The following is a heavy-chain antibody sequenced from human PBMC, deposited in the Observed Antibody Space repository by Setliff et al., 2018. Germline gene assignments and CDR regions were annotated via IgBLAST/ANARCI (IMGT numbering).Heavy chain of an antibody. D-gene: IGHD3-3*02. CDR1: GYSISSGYY. CDR2: LFQTGTT. CDR3: ARHLWGRWMAASSDYFDY. J-gene: IGHJ4*02. Sequence: PSETLSLTCTVSGYSISSGYYWGWIRQPPGKGLEWLGSLFQTGTTYYNPSLESRVTTSVDTSNNQFSLKLHSVTAADTAVYYCARHLWGRWMAASSDYFDYWGQGSLVTVSS. V-gene: IGHV4-38-2*02.